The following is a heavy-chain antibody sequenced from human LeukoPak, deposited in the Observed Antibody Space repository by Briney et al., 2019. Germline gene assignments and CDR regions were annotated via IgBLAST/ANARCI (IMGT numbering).Heavy chain of an antibody. CDR2: IYWDDDK. Sequence: SGPTLVKPTQTLTLTCTFSGFSLSTSGVSVGWIRQPPGKALEWLALIYWDDDKRYSPFLKSRLTITKDTSKNQVVLTMTNMDPVDTATHYCAHRWGRSSGSLYYFDYWGQGTLVTVSS. CDR3: AHRWGRSSGSLYYFDY. V-gene: IGHV2-5*02. CDR1: GFSLSTSGVS. D-gene: IGHD1-26*01. J-gene: IGHJ4*02.